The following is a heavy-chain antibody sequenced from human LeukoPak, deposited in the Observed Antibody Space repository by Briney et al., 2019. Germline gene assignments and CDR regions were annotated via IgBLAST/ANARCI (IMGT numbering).Heavy chain of an antibody. CDR2: ISSSSSYI. CDR3: ARGYSGYDPFDY. CDR1: GFTFSSFS. Sequence: GGSLRLSCAASGFTFSSFSVNWVRQAPGKGLEWVSSISSSSSYIYYADSVKGRFTISRDNAKNSLYLQMNSLRAEDTAVYYCARGYSGYDPFDYWGQGTLVTVSS. D-gene: IGHD5-12*01. V-gene: IGHV3-21*01. J-gene: IGHJ4*02.